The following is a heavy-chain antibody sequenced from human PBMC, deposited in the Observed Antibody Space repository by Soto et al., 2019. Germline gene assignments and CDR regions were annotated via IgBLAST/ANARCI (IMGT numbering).Heavy chain of an antibody. D-gene: IGHD6-19*01. V-gene: IGHV3-30*18. CDR2: ISYDGSNK. CDR1: GFTFRSYG. J-gene: IGHJ4*02. Sequence: QVQLVESGGGVVQPGRSLRLSCAASGFTFRSYGMHWVRQAPGKGLEWVAVISYDGSNKYYADSVKGRFTISRDNSKNTLYLQMNSLRAEDTAVYYCAKSTIAVALDYWGQGTLVTVSS. CDR3: AKSTIAVALDY.